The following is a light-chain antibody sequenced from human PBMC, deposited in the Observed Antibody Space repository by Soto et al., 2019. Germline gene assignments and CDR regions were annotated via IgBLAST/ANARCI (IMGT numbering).Light chain of an antibody. V-gene: IGKV3-15*01. CDR1: QSVSSD. CDR3: LEYNNWPRWT. J-gene: IGKJ1*01. CDR2: GVS. Sequence: EIMMPQSPATLSVSPGERATVSCRASQSVSSDLAWYQQQPGQAPRLLIYGVSTRATGIPARFSGGGSGTDFTLTISSLQSEDFAVYYCLEYNNWPRWTFGQGTKV.